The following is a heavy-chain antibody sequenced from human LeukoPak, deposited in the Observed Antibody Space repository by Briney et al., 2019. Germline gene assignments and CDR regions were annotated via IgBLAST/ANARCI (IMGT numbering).Heavy chain of an antibody. CDR1: GDSFSSGY. Sequence: SETLSLTCTVSGDSFSSGYWSWIRQSHGKGLEWIGYTSHSDSTRYNPSLKSRVTMSIDTSMNQFSLKVTSVTAADTAVYYCARGSSRFDCWGQGTLVTVS. CDR2: TSHSDST. V-gene: IGHV4-59*01. D-gene: IGHD6-13*01. CDR3: ARGSSRFDC. J-gene: IGHJ4*02.